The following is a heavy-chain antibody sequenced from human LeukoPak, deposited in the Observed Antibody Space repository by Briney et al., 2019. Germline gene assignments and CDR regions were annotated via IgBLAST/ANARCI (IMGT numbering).Heavy chain of an antibody. CDR1: GYSFTSYW. CDR3: ARYHQLAPYYYYYYMDV. Sequence: GESLKISCKGSGYSFTSYWIGWVRQMPGKGLEWMGIIYPGDSDTRYSPSFQGQVTISADKSISTAYLQWSSLKASDTAMYYCARYHQLAPYYYYYYMDVWGKRTTVTVSS. D-gene: IGHD6-6*01. V-gene: IGHV5-51*01. CDR2: IYPGDSDT. J-gene: IGHJ6*03.